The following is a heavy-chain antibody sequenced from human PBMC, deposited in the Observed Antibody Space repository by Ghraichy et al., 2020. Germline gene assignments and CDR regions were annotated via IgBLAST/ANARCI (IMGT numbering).Heavy chain of an antibody. D-gene: IGHD2-2*01. Sequence: SVKVSCKASGGTFSSYAISWVRQAPGQGLEWMGGIIPIFGTANYAQKFQGRVTITADESTSTAYMELSSLRSEDTAVYYCARVCSSTSCYDGLRYFDWFESGYYFDYWGQGTLVTVSS. CDR1: GGTFSSYA. V-gene: IGHV1-69*13. J-gene: IGHJ4*02. CDR2: IIPIFGTA. CDR3: ARVCSSTSCYDGLRYFDWFESGYYFDY.